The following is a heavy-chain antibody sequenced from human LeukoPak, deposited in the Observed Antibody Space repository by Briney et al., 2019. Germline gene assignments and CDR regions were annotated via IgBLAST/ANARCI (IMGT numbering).Heavy chain of an antibody. D-gene: IGHD3-22*01. V-gene: IGHV4-39*01. Sequence: SETLSLTCTVSGGSVTSGGYHWGWIRQPPGKGLEWIGNMYYTGSPYYNPFLKSRVTISVDTSKNQLSLKLSSVTAADTAVYYCARLGGYYDPPGYWGQGTLVTVSS. CDR2: MYYTGSP. CDR1: GGSVTSGGYH. CDR3: ARLGGYYDPPGY. J-gene: IGHJ4*02.